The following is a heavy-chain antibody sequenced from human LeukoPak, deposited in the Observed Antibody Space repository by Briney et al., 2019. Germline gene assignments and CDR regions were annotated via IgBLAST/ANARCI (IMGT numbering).Heavy chain of an antibody. V-gene: IGHV7-4-1*02. J-gene: IGHJ4*02. Sequence: ASVKVSCKASGYTFTSYAMNWVRQAPGQGLEWMGWINTNTGNPTYAQGFTGRFVFSLDTPVSTAYLQISSLKAEDTAVYYCARQGPGYCSSTRCYGVAYWGQGTLVTVSS. D-gene: IGHD2-2*01. CDR1: GYTFTSYA. CDR2: INTNTGNP. CDR3: ARQGPGYCSSTRCYGVAY.